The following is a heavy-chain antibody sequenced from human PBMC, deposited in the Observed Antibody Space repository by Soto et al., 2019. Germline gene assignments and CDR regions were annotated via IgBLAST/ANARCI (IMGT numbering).Heavy chain of an antibody. CDR3: ARGRYDSSGPLDY. D-gene: IGHD3-22*01. J-gene: IGHJ4*02. CDR1: SGSLSTYY. Sequence: QVQLQQSGRGLVKPSETLSLTCTVSSGSLSTYYWSWIRQPPGKGLEWIGYIYYSGYTNYNPSLKSRVTISVDTSKDQCSLKLNSVTAADTAVYSCARGRYDSSGPLDYWGQGTLVTVSS. CDR2: IYYSGYT. V-gene: IGHV4-59*01.